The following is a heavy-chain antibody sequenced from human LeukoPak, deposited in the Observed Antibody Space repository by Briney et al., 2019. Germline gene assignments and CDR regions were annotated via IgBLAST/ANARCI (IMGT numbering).Heavy chain of an antibody. J-gene: IGHJ4*02. Sequence: GGSLRLSCAASGFTFSDYSMNWVRPAPGEGLEWVSSISSGSTYIYYADSVKGRFTIARDNAKNSLYLQMNSLRAEDTAVYYCATPPHPYYDFWSGYSPVTDYWGQGTLVTVSS. V-gene: IGHV3-21*04. CDR2: ISSGSTYI. CDR3: ATPPHPYYDFWSGYSPVTDY. CDR1: GFTFSDYS. D-gene: IGHD3-3*01.